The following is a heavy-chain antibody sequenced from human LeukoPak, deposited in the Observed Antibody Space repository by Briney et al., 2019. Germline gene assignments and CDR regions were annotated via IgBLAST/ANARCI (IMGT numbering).Heavy chain of an antibody. V-gene: IGHV1-2*02. CDR2: INPNSGGT. J-gene: IGHJ5*02. Sequence: ASVKVSCKASGYTFTGYYMHWARQAPGQGLEWMGWINPNSGGTNYAQKFQGRVTMTRDTSISTAYMELSRLRSDDTAVYYCAKAGLLWFGELWSFDPWGQGTLVTVSS. D-gene: IGHD3-10*01. CDR3: AKAGLLWFGELWSFDP. CDR1: GYTFTGYY.